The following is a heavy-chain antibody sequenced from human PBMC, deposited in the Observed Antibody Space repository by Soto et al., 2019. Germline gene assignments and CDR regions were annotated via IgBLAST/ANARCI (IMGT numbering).Heavy chain of an antibody. CDR3: ATTAKMDTMGASDI. J-gene: IGHJ3*02. V-gene: IGHV1-69*15. CDR2: FIPIFATA. D-gene: IGHD5-18*01. Sequence: QVQLVQSGAEVKKPGSSVKVSCKASGGTFSSYTITWVRQAPGQGLEWMGRFIPIFATANYSRKFQGRVTISAYDSTSTSYMELSSLRSEDTAVYYCATTAKMDTMGASDIWGQGTMVTVSS. CDR1: GGTFSSYT.